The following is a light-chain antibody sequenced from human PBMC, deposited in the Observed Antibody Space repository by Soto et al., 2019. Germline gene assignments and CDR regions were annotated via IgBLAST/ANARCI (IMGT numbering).Light chain of an antibody. V-gene: IGLV2-14*01. CDR2: EVS. J-gene: IGLJ2*01. Sequence: QSALTQPASVSGSPGQSITISCTGTSSDVGDYTHVSWYQQHPGKAPKLIIYEVSDRPSGVSNRFSGSKSGNTASLTISGLQTEDEGDYYCCSYTSISTSAVFGGGTKVTV. CDR1: SSDVGDYTH. CDR3: CSYTSISTSAV.